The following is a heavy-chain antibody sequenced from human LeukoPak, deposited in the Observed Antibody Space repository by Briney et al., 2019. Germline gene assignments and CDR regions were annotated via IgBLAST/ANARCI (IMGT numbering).Heavy chain of an antibody. D-gene: IGHD3-10*01. CDR1: GGSISSYY. Sequence: SETLSLTCTVSGGSISSYYWSWIRQPPGKGLEWIGYIYYSGNTNYNPSLKSRVTISVDTSKNQFSLKLSSVTAADTAVYYCAREELLRFHSIDYWGQGTLVTVSS. CDR2: IYYSGNT. CDR3: AREELLRFHSIDY. V-gene: IGHV4-59*01. J-gene: IGHJ4*02.